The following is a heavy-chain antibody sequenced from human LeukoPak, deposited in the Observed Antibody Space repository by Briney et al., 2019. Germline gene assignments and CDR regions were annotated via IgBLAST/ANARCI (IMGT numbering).Heavy chain of an antibody. CDR3: ASGGPVTTYDFDY. J-gene: IGHJ4*02. CDR2: ISSSSSYT. D-gene: IGHD4-17*01. V-gene: IGHV3-11*06. Sequence: GGSLRLSCAASGFTFSDYYMSWIRQAPGKGLEWVSYISSSSSYTNYADSVKGRFTISRDNAKNSLYLQMNSLRAEDTAVYYCASGGPVTTYDFDYWGRGTLVTVSS. CDR1: GFTFSDYY.